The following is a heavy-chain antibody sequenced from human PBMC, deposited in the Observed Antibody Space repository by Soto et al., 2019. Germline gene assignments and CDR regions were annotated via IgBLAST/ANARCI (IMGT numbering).Heavy chain of an antibody. J-gene: IGHJ6*02. CDR2: ISYDGSNK. Sequence: QVQLVESGGGVVQPGRSLRLSCAASGFTFSSYAMHWVRQAPGKGLEWVAVISYDGSNKYYADSVKGRFTISREKSKNTLYLQMNSLRAEDTAVYYCARNRHGIAAGFYYYYGMDVWGQGTTVTVSS. D-gene: IGHD6-13*01. CDR1: GFTFSSYA. CDR3: ARNRHGIAAGFYYYYGMDV. V-gene: IGHV3-30-3*01.